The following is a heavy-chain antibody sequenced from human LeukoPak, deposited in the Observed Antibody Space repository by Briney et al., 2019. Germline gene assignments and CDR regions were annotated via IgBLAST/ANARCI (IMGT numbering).Heavy chain of an antibody. CDR3: ARSANAFDI. V-gene: IGHV4-34*01. Sequence: SETPSLTCAVSGGSVSGYYWSWIRQPPGKGPEWIGKISHSGSTNYNPSLKSRVTISVDTSTNQFSLNLSSVTAADTAVYYCARSANAFDIWGQGTMVTVSS. CDR1: GGSVSGYY. CDR2: ISHSGST. J-gene: IGHJ3*02.